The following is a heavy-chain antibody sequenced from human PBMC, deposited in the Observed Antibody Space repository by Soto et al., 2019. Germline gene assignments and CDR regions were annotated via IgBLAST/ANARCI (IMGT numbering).Heavy chain of an antibody. V-gene: IGHV4-34*01. CDR3: ARGGISHWAYFYYMDV. CDR2: INHLGSI. Sequence: SETLSLTCVISGGSLSDYFWSWIRQPPGMALEWIGEINHLGSINYNPSLKSRVTMSVDTSKNQFSLTLNSVTAADAATYYCARGGISHWAYFYYMDVWDRGTTVTVSS. CDR1: GGSLSDYF. J-gene: IGHJ6*03. D-gene: IGHD2-21*01.